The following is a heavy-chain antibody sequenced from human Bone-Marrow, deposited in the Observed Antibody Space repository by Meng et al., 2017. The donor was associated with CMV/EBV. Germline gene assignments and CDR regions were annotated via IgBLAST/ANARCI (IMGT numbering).Heavy chain of an antibody. CDR3: AGGVAAAGDY. Sequence: GESLKISCAASGFTFSSYSMNWVRQAPGKGLEWVSYISSSSSYIYYADSVKGRFTISRDNAKHSLYKQMNSQRAEDTAVYGCAGGVAAAGDYWGQGTLVTFSS. J-gene: IGHJ4*02. CDR1: GFTFSSYS. V-gene: IGHV3-21*01. D-gene: IGHD6-13*01. CDR2: ISSSSSYI.